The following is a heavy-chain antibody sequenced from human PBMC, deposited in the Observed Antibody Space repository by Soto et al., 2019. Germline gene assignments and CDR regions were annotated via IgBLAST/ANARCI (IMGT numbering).Heavy chain of an antibody. CDR2: ISYDGSNK. CDR1: GFTFSSYG. D-gene: IGHD5-12*01. J-gene: IGHJ4*02. V-gene: IGHV3-30*18. CDR3: AKDQYRATISPNPFDY. Sequence: HPGGSLRLSCAASGFTFSSYGMHWVRQAPGKGLEWVAVISYDGSNKYYADSVKGRFTISRDNSKNTLYLQMNSLRAEDTAVYYCAKDQYRATISPNPFDYWGQGTLVTVSS.